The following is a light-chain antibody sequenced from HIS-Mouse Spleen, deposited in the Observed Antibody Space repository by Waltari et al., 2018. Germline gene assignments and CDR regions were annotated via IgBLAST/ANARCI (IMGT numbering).Light chain of an antibody. CDR2: GAS. CDR1: QSVSSN. CDR3: QQYNNWPIFT. Sequence: IVLTQSPATLSVSPGESTTSSCRTSQSVSSNLAWYQQKPGQAPRLLIYGASTRATGIPARFSGSGSGTEFTLTISSLQSEDFAVYYCQQYNNWPIFTFGPGTKVDIK. J-gene: IGKJ3*01. V-gene: IGKV3-15*01.